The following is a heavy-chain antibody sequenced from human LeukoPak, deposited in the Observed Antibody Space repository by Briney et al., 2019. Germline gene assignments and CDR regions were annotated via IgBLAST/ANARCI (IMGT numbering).Heavy chain of an antibody. CDR1: GFAFRDYY. V-gene: IGHV3-11*03. J-gene: IGHJ2*01. Sequence: GGSLRLSCAASGFAFRDYYMSWIRQAPGKGLEWVSYISGSSRYTHYADSVKGRFTVSRDNAKNSLYLQMNSLRAEDTAVYYCARPGRLWSFDVWGRGVLVTVSS. CDR3: ARPGRLWSFDV. D-gene: IGHD2-8*02. CDR2: ISGSSRYT.